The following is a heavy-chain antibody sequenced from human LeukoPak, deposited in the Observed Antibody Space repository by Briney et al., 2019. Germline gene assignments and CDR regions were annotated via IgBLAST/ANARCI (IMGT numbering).Heavy chain of an antibody. CDR3: AKDGIGGIYYDSSGYFDY. CDR2: ISGSGGST. V-gene: IGHV3-23*01. Sequence: GGSLRLSCAASGFTFNNYAMSRVRQAPGKGLEWVSAISGSGGSTYYAGPLKGRFTISGDNSKNTLYLQMNSLRAEDTALYYCAKDGIGGIYYDSSGYFDYWGQGTLVTVSS. D-gene: IGHD3-22*01. CDR1: GFTFNNYA. J-gene: IGHJ4*02.